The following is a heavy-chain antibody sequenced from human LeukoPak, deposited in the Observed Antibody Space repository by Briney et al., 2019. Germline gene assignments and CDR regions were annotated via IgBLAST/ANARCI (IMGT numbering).Heavy chain of an antibody. V-gene: IGHV3-30-3*01. Sequence: GRSLRLSCAASGFTFSTYAMHWVRQAPGKGLEWVAVISYDGNNKHYADSVRGRLTTSRDNSKNTLSLQMDSLRAEDTAVYYCARDLSMYYYYGMDVWGQGTTVTVSS. CDR3: ARDLSMYYYYGMDV. CDR1: GFTFSTYA. CDR2: ISYDGNNK. J-gene: IGHJ6*02.